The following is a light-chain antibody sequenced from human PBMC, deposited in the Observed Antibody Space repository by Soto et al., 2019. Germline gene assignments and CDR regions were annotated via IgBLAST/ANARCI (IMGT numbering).Light chain of an antibody. V-gene: IGLV2-14*01. CDR1: SSDVGGYNY. CDR3: ASYRNTNTVV. Sequence: QSVLTQPASVSGSPGQSITISCTGTSSDVGGYNYVPWYQQHPGKAPKLLIYEVSNRPSGVSDRFSGSKSGNTASLTISGLQAEDEADYYCASYRNTNTVVFGGGTKLTVL. J-gene: IGLJ3*02. CDR2: EVS.